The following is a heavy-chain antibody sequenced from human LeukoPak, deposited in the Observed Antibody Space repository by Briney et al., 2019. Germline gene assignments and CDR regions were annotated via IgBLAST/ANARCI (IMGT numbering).Heavy chain of an antibody. Sequence: PGGSLRLSCAASGFTFSSYEMNWVRQAPGKGLEWVSYISSSGSTIYYADSVKGRFTISRDNAKNSLYPQMNSLRAEDTAVYYCARGFPGYCSGGSCYPTWFDPWGQGTLVTVSS. J-gene: IGHJ5*02. D-gene: IGHD2-15*01. CDR2: ISSSGSTI. CDR3: ARGFPGYCSGGSCYPTWFDP. CDR1: GFTFSSYE. V-gene: IGHV3-48*03.